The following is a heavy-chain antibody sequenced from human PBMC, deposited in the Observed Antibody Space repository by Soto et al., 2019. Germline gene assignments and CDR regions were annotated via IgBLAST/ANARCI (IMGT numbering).Heavy chain of an antibody. Sequence: PSETLSLTCTVSGGSISSGGYYWSWIRQHPGKGLEWIGYIYYSGSTYYNPSLKSRVTISVDTSKNQFSLKLSSVTAADTAVYYCARSKTTGEVAQFDYWGHVPLVTVSS. J-gene: IGHJ4*01. CDR3: ARSKTTGEVAQFDY. V-gene: IGHV4-31*03. D-gene: IGHD4-17*01. CDR1: GGSISSGGYY. CDR2: IYYSGST.